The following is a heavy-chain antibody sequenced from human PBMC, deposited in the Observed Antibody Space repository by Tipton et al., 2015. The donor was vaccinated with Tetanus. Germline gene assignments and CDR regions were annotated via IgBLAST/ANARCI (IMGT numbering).Heavy chain of an antibody. D-gene: IGHD3-22*01. Sequence: TLSLTCAVSGGSFSDYYWTWIRQPPGKGLDWIGEINDSGTTKYNPSLKSRVTMSLDASRNQVSLKLSSVTAAETTVYYCARARVHVAVTMIVGSYYFDNWGQGILVTVSS. CDR3: ARARVHVAVTMIVGSYYFDN. CDR2: INDSGTT. J-gene: IGHJ4*02. CDR1: GGSFSDYY. V-gene: IGHV4-34*01.